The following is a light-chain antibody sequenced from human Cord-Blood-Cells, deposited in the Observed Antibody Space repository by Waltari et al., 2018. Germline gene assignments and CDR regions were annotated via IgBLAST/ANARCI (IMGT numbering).Light chain of an antibody. V-gene: IGLV1-47*01. Sequence: QSVLTQPPSASGTPGQRVTISCSGRSSNIGSNSVYWYQQLPGTAPKLLSYRNNQRPSGVPDRFSGSKSGTSASLAISGLRSEDEADYYCAAWDDSLSGWVFGGGTKLTVL. CDR1: SSNIGSNS. CDR2: RNN. CDR3: AAWDDSLSGWV. J-gene: IGLJ3*02.